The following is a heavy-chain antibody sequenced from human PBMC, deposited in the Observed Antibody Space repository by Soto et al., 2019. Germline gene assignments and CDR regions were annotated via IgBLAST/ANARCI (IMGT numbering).Heavy chain of an antibody. D-gene: IGHD3-10*01. Sequence: GGSLRLSCAASGFTFSSYAMSWVRQAPGKGLEWVSAISGSGGSTYYADSVKGWFTISRDNSKNTLYLQMNSLRAEDTAVYYCAKDIWVRGVPWRPSSSFDYRGQGTLVTVSS. CDR3: AKDIWVRGVPWRPSSSFDY. V-gene: IGHV3-23*01. J-gene: IGHJ4*02. CDR1: GFTFSSYA. CDR2: ISGSGGST.